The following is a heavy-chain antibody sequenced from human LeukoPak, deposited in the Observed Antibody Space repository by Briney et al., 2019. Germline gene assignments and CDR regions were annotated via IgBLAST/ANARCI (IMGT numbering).Heavy chain of an antibody. CDR2: ITRGGEVT. D-gene: IGHD4-23*01. CDR3: AHCDYDGNAGPYDH. J-gene: IGHJ4*02. Sequence: GGSLRLSCAASGFTFSGYAMSWVRQAPGKGLEWVSAITRGGEVTYYADSVKGRFSISRDNSKNTLYLQMSSLRGEDTAIYYCAHCDYDGNAGPYDHWGQGILVTVSS. CDR1: GFTFSGYA. V-gene: IGHV3-23*01.